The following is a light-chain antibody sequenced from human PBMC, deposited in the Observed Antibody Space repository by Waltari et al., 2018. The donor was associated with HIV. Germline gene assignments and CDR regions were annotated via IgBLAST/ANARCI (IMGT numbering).Light chain of an antibody. V-gene: IGKV3-20*01. Sequence: IVLTQSPGTLSSSPGERATLSCRASQSVNSNYLAWYQQKPGQAPRLLIYGASSRATGIPNRFSGSGSGTDFTLTVSRLEPEDSAVYYCQQYGTSPRTFGRGTKVEI. J-gene: IGKJ1*01. CDR3: QQYGTSPRT. CDR2: GAS. CDR1: QSVNSNY.